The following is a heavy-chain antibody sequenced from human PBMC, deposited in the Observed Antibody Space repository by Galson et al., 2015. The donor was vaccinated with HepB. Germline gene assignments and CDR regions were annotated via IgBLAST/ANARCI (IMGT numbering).Heavy chain of an antibody. CDR1: GGTFSSYA. J-gene: IGHJ6*02. V-gene: IGHV1-69*13. CDR3: ARSNYDFWSGYDDEINYYYYYGMDV. CDR2: IIPIFGTA. D-gene: IGHD3-3*01. Sequence: SVKVSCKASGGTFSSYAISWVRQAPGQGLEWMGGIIPIFGTANYAQKFQGRVTITADESTSTAYMELSSLRSEDTAVYYCARSNYDFWSGYDDEINYYYYYGMDVWGQGTTVTVSS.